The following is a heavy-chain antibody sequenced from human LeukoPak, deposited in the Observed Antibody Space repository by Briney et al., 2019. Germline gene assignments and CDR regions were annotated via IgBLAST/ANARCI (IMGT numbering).Heavy chain of an antibody. V-gene: IGHV1-8*01. CDR1: GYTFTSYD. Sequence: ASVKVSCKASGYTFTSYDFNWVRQATGQGLERMAWMNPNSGNTGYAQKFQGRVTMTRNTSISTAYMELSSLRSEDTAVYYCARGPWISGSYYFDYWGQGTLVTVSS. CDR3: ARGPWISGSYYFDY. D-gene: IGHD3-10*01. J-gene: IGHJ4*02. CDR2: MNPNSGNT.